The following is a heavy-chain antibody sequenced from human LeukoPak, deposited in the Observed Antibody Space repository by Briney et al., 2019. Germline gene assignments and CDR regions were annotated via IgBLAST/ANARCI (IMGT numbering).Heavy chain of an antibody. Sequence: SETLSLTCTVFGGSISSSSYSWGWIRQPPGKGLEWIGSIYYSGSTYYNPSLKSRVTISVDTSKNQFSLKLSSVTAADTAVYYCARDRDGVGATIAAAFDIWGQGTMVTVSS. CDR3: ARDRDGVGATIAAAFDI. D-gene: IGHD1-26*01. V-gene: IGHV4-39*07. CDR2: IYYSGST. CDR1: GGSISSSSYS. J-gene: IGHJ3*02.